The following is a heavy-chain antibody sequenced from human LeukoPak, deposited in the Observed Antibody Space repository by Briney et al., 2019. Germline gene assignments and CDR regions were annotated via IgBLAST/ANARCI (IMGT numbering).Heavy chain of an antibody. CDR3: ARDPTTVDWFDP. CDR2: IYHSGST. D-gene: IGHD4-17*01. Sequence: PSETLSLTCTVSGYSISSGYHWGWIRQPPGKGLEWIGSIYHSGSTYYNPSLKSRVTISVDTSKNQFSLKLSSVTAADTAVYYCARDPTTVDWFDPWGQGTLVTVSS. J-gene: IGHJ5*02. CDR1: GYSISSGYH. V-gene: IGHV4-38-2*02.